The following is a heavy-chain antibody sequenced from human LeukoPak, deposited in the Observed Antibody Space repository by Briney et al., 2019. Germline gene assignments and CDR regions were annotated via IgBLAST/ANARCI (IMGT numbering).Heavy chain of an antibody. Sequence: GGSLRLSCAASGFTFSSYAMTWVRQAPGKGLEWVSTVTGTGGDTYYADAVQGRFTISRGISKNTVFLQMNNLRAEDMAVYFCAKGPHLYSGYHPDSWGQGTLVTVSS. CDR3: AKGPHLYSGYHPDS. V-gene: IGHV3-23*01. CDR1: GFTFSSYA. J-gene: IGHJ5*01. CDR2: VTGTGGDT. D-gene: IGHD3-22*01.